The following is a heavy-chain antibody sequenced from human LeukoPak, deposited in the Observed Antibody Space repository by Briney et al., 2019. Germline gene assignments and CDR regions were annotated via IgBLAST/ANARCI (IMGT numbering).Heavy chain of an antibody. CDR3: ASLGSTNEGGSYLFDY. CDR2: ISSSSSYI. J-gene: IGHJ4*02. CDR1: GFTFSSYS. D-gene: IGHD1-26*01. V-gene: IGHV3-21*01. Sequence: PGGSLRLSCAASGFTFSSYSMNWVRQAPGKGLEWVSSISSSSSYIYYADSVKGRFTISRDNAKNSLYLQMNSLRAEDTAVYYCASLGSTNEGGSYLFDYWGQGTLVTVSS.